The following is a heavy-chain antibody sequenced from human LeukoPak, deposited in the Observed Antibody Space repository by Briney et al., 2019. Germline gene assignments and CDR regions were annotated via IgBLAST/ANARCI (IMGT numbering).Heavy chain of an antibody. CDR2: ISSSSSYI. J-gene: IGHJ4*02. CDR3: ARLGTVAGHTFDY. CDR1: GFTFSSYS. Sequence: KPGGSLRLSCAASGFTFSSYSMNWVRQAPGKGVEWVSSISSSSSYIYYADSVKGRFTISRDNAKNSLYLQMNSLRAEDTAVYYCARLGTVAGHTFDYWGQGTLVTVSS. D-gene: IGHD6-19*01. V-gene: IGHV3-21*01.